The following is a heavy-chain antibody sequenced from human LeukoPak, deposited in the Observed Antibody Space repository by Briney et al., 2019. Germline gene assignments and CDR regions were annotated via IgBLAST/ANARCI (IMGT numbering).Heavy chain of an antibody. V-gene: IGHV4-39*01. CDR3: ARRAEYLYSSGYYGYYCDC. Sequence: PSQTLSLTCTLFAGSTSRSSSYCGWIRQPPGKGLEWVARTSNRGNTYYNPCLKSRVTTAVDTSKDQFSLMLTSVTAADTAVYYCARRAEYLYSSGYYGYYCDCWGQGTLVTVSS. J-gene: IGHJ4*02. CDR2: TSNRGNT. CDR1: AGSTSRSSSY. D-gene: IGHD3-22*01.